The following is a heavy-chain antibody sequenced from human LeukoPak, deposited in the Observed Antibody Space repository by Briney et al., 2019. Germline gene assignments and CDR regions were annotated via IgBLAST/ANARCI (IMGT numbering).Heavy chain of an antibody. CDR1: GFTVSSNY. J-gene: IGHJ3*02. V-gene: IGHV3-53*01. CDR3: ARLTSDYGGSNDAFDI. Sequence: GGSLRLSCAASGFTVSSNYMGWVRQAPGKGLEWVSVIYSGGSAYYADSVNGRSTISRDNSKNTLYLQMNSLRAEDTAVYYCARLTSDYGGSNDAFDIWGQGTMVTVSS. CDR2: IYSGGSA. D-gene: IGHD4-23*01.